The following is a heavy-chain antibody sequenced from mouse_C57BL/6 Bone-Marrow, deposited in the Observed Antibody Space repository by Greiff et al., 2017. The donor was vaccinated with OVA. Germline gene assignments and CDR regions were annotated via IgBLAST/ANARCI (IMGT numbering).Heavy chain of an antibody. J-gene: IGHJ2*01. D-gene: IGHD2-1*01. Sequence: EVQLQQSGAELVRPGASVKLSCTASGFNIKDYYMHWVKQRPEQGLEWIGRIDPEDGVTEYAPKFQGKATMTADTSSNTAYLQLSGLTSEDTAVYYCAPYGNPYYLDYWGRGTTLTVSS. CDR1: GFNIKDYY. CDR2: IDPEDGVT. V-gene: IGHV14-1*01. CDR3: APYGNPYYLDY.